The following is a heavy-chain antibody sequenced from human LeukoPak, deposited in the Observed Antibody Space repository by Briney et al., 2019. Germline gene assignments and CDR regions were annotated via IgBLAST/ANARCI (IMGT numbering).Heavy chain of an antibody. V-gene: IGHV3-7*01. D-gene: IGHD3-10*01. J-gene: IGHJ4*02. CDR3: ARGPPYGARSDYFDD. Sequence: GGSLRLSCAASGFTFSSYVMTWIRQAPGKGLEWVASINKDVGNKYYVAFVKRGSTIANDYANNSLYLHINILSVEDTADYYGARGPPYGARSDYFDDWGQGAQVTVTS. CDR2: INKDVGNK. CDR1: GFTFSSYV.